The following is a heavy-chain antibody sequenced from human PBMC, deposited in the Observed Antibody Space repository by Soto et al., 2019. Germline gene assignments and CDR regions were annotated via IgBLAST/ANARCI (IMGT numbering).Heavy chain of an antibody. CDR3: ARDPLWGTAMVLWYFDL. J-gene: IGHJ2*01. D-gene: IGHD5-18*01. Sequence: LRLSCAASGFTVSSYAMHWVRQAPGKGLEWVAVISYDGSNKYYADSVKGRFTISRDNSKNTLYLQMNSLRAEVTAVYYCARDPLWGTAMVLWYFDLWGRGTLVTVSS. CDR1: GFTVSSYA. CDR2: ISYDGSNK. V-gene: IGHV3-30-3*01.